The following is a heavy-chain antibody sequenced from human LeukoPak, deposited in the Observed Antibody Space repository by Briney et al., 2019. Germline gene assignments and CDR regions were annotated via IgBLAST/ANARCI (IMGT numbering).Heavy chain of an antibody. CDR2: ISGSGGST. J-gene: IGHJ6*03. CDR3: AKDRVSFEYYYYMDV. Sequence: GGSLRLSCAASGFTFSSYAMSWVRQAPGKGLEWVSAISGSGGSTYYADSVKDRFTISRDNSKNTLYLQMNSLRAEDTAVYYCAKDRVSFEYYYYMDVWGKGTTVTVSS. V-gene: IGHV3-23*01. CDR1: GFTFSSYA. D-gene: IGHD2/OR15-2a*01.